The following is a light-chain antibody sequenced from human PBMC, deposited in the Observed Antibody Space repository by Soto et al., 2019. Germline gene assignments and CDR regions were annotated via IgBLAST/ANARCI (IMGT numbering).Light chain of an antibody. J-gene: IGKJ1*01. Sequence: IQMTQSPSSLSASEGDRVTITCRASQSIGTWLAWYQHRPGEGPKLLIHDASSLESGVPSRFSGSGSATEFSLTISSLESGDSGTYHCQQYATYAPSTFGQGTKVDI. V-gene: IGKV1-5*01. CDR2: DAS. CDR3: QQYATYAPST. CDR1: QSIGTW.